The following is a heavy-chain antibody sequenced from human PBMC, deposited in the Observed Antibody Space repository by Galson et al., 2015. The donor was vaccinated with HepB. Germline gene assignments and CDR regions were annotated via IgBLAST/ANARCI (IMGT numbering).Heavy chain of an antibody. D-gene: IGHD1-20*01. CDR3: TTDRYNWNDDGAFDI. Sequence: SLRLSCAASGFTFRYYAMSWVRQAPGKGLEWVGFIRSNTYGGTTEYAASVKGRFSISRDDSKSIAYLLMDSLRTEDTAVYYCTTDRYNWNDDGAFDIWGQGTMVTVSS. CDR1: GFTFRYYA. J-gene: IGHJ3*02. V-gene: IGHV3-49*04. CDR2: IRSNTYGGTT.